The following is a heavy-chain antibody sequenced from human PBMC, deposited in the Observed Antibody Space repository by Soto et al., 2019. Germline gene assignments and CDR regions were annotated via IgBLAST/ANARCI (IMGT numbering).Heavy chain of an antibody. D-gene: IGHD2-2*02. V-gene: IGHV3-74*03. CDR3: ARQLPTSIRGGYYYSYGMDV. CDR2: LHSDGSTT. Sequence: GGSLRLSCAASGFIFNNYWMHWVRQAPGEGLVWVSRLHSDGSTTTYADSVKGRFTISRDNAKNTLYLQMNSLRAEDTAVYYCARQLPTSIRGGYYYSYGMDVWGQGTTVTVSS. J-gene: IGHJ6*02. CDR1: GFIFNNYW.